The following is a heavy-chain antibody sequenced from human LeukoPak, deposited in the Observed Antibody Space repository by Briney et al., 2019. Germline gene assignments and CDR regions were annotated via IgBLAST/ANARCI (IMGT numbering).Heavy chain of an antibody. Sequence: ASVKVSCKASGYSFTSNYIHWVRQAPGQGLEWMGWISAYNGNTNYAQKLQGRVTMITDTSTSTAYMELRSLRSDDTAVYYCAREAKIVVVPAATYYYYFGMDVWGQGTTVIVSS. CDR1: GYSFTSNY. J-gene: IGHJ6*02. V-gene: IGHV1-18*04. CDR2: ISAYNGNT. D-gene: IGHD2-2*01. CDR3: AREAKIVVVPAATYYYYFGMDV.